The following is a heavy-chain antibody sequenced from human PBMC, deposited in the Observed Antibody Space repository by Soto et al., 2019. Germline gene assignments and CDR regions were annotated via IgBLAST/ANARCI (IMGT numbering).Heavy chain of an antibody. J-gene: IGHJ4*02. CDR3: ARLRRETGTYAQPLDS. Sequence: PSEPLSLTCNASGDSIMTCYYSWGSVRQPPGKGLAWIGSICSSVRTYYNPSLKSRVTISVDTSKNESSLRLTSVPAADTAVYYCARLRRETGTYAQPLDSWGQGTLVTVSS. D-gene: IGHD1-1*01. CDR2: ICSSVRT. V-gene: IGHV4-39*01. CDR1: GDSIMTCYYS.